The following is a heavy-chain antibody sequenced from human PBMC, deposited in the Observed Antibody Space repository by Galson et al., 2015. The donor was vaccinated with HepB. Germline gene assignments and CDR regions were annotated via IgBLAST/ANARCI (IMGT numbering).Heavy chain of an antibody. CDR1: GGSIGTYN. J-gene: IGHJ5*02. Sequence: SETLSLTCTVSGGSIGTYNWNWIRQSPRRGLEWIGYIRNDHYKDYNPGYNPSLNGRASISIDASKNQVSLILDSVTAADTAIYYCARRPKMGSSSTASEDYWFAPWGQGILVTVSS. D-gene: IGHD5-24*01. V-gene: IGHV4-59*13. CDR2: IRNDHYKDYNP. CDR3: ARRPKMGSSSTASEDYWFAP.